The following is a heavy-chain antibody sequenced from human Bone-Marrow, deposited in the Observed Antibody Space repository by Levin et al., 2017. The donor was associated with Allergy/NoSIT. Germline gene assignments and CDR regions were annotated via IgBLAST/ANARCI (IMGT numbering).Heavy chain of an antibody. D-gene: IGHD5-12*01. J-gene: IGHJ4*02. CDR1: GFTISTNY. Sequence: PGGSLRLSCAASGFTISTNYMSWVRQVPGKGLEWVSIIHSGGRKNYADSVKGRFTISRDNYNNTLYLQMNSLRGEDTAIYYCARDDVVATNHWGQGPLVIVSS. CDR2: IHSGGRK. V-gene: IGHV3-66*01. CDR3: ARDDVVATNH.